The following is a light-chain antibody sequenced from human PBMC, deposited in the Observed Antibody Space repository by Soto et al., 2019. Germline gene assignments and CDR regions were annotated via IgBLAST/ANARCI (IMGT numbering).Light chain of an antibody. CDR3: QHYNHYSWT. Sequence: DINMTQSPSTLSASVGDRVTITCRASQSISIWLAWYQQKPGRAPNLLIYGTSSLDSGVPSRFSGSGSGTEFPLTISSLQPDDFATYYCQHYNHYSWTFGQGTKVEIK. CDR2: GTS. CDR1: QSISIW. V-gene: IGKV1-5*03. J-gene: IGKJ1*01.